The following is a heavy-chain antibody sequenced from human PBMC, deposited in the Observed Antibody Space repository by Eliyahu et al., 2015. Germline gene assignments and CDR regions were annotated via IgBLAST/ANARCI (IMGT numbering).Heavy chain of an antibody. CDR2: TSDDASNT. Sequence: QVQLVESGGGVVQPGRSLRLSCAASGFTFSNYAMHWVRQAPGKGLEWVAVTSDDASNTYYAHSVKGRFTISRDNSKNTLYMQMNSLRAEDTAVYYCAKDDRSGHYNFWSGYFAYWGQGTLVTVSS. V-gene: IGHV3-30*18. CDR3: AKDDRSGHYNFWSGYFAY. J-gene: IGHJ4*02. CDR1: GFTFSNYA. D-gene: IGHD3-3*01.